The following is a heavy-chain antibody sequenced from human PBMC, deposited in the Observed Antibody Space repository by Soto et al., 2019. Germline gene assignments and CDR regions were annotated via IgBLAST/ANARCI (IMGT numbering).Heavy chain of an antibody. CDR2: IYDSGST. J-gene: IGHJ5*02. CDR3: AREADPLFCSGGSCYGGWLDA. D-gene: IGHD2-15*01. CDR1: GGSMNRDE. V-gene: IGHV4-59*13. Sequence: SETLSVTCAVSGGSMNRDEWSWVGQPPGKGLEWIGYIYDSGSTYYNPSLTSRVTVSLATSKNQFSLKLTSVTAADTAVYYCAREADPLFCSGGSCYGGWLDAWGQGIQVTVS.